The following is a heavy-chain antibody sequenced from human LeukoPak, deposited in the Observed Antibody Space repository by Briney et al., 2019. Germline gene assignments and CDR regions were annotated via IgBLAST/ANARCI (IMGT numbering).Heavy chain of an antibody. V-gene: IGHV3-21*01. CDR2: ISSSSSYI. CDR3: ARDLRGYYYDSSVPYFYGMDV. CDR1: GFTFSSYS. Sequence: GALRLSCAASGFTFSSYSMNWVRQAPGKGLEWVSSISSSSSYIYYADSVKGRFTISRDNAKNSLYLQMNSLRAEDTAVYYCARDLRGYYYDSSVPYFYGMDVWGQGTTVTVSS. J-gene: IGHJ6*02. D-gene: IGHD3-22*01.